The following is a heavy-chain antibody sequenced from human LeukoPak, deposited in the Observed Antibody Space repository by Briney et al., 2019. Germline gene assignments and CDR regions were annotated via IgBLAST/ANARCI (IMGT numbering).Heavy chain of an antibody. CDR2: IKSDGSEK. J-gene: IGHJ4*02. Sequence: GGSLRLSCAASGFTFGSYWMSWIRQAPGKGLEWVANIKSDGSEKYYADSVRGKFTISRDNAKNSLFLQMTSLGAEDSAVYYCARDNWKAFDYWGQGTLVTVSS. CDR1: GFTFGSYW. CDR3: ARDNWKAFDY. V-gene: IGHV3-7*01. D-gene: IGHD1-20*01.